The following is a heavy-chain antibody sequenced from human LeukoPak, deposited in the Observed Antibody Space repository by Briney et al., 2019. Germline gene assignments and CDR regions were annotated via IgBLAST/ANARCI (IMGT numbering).Heavy chain of an antibody. J-gene: IGHJ4*02. D-gene: IGHD2-15*01. CDR2: ISAYNGNT. CDR1: GYTFASYG. CDR3: ARDRTGRRWWVY. V-gene: IGHV1-18*01. Sequence: GASVKVSFKASGYTFASYGISWVRQAPGQGLEWMGWISAYNGNTNYAQKLQGRVTMTTDTSTSTAYMELRSLRSDDTAVYYCARDRTGRRWWVYWGQGTLVTVSS.